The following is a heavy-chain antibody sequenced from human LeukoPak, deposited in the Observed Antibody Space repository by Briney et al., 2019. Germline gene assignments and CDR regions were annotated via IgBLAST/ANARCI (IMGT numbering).Heavy chain of an antibody. CDR2: INPNSGGT. J-gene: IGHJ3*02. D-gene: IGHD3-3*01. CDR3: ATIIHPDAFDI. CDR1: GYTFTGYY. V-gene: IGHV1-2*02. Sequence: ASVKVSCKASGYTFTGYYMHWVRQAPGQWLEWMGWINPNSGGTNYAQKFQGRVTMTRDTSIITAYMELSRLRSDDTAVYYCATIIHPDAFDIWGQGTMVTVSS.